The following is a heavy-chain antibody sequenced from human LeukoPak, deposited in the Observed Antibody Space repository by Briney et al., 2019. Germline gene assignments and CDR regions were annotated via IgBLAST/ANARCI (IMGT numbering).Heavy chain of an antibody. Sequence: GGSLRLSCAASGFTFSTSWMHWVRQAPGKGLVWVSRIYSDESSIRYADSVKGRFTISRDNAKNTLYLQMNSLRAEDTALYYCATQYSNYDYYYYYMDVWGKGTTVTVSS. J-gene: IGHJ6*03. CDR2: IYSDESSI. CDR3: ATQYSNYDYYYYYMDV. V-gene: IGHV3-74*01. CDR1: GFTFSTSW. D-gene: IGHD4-11*01.